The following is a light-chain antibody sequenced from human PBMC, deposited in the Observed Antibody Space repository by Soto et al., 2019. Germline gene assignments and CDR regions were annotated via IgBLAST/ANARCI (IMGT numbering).Light chain of an antibody. CDR2: ETY. Sequence: IVLTQSPDTLSLSPGERVTLSCRASQSVRNNYLAWYQQKPGQAPRLLIYETYRRATGIPDRFSGSGSGIDFTLTISRLEPEDFAVYLCQQYGGSSRTFGQGTKVDIK. CDR3: QQYGGSSRT. J-gene: IGKJ1*01. CDR1: QSVRNNY. V-gene: IGKV3-20*01.